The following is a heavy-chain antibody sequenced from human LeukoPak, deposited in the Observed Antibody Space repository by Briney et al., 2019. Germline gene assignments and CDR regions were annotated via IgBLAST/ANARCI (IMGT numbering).Heavy chain of an antibody. D-gene: IGHD3-22*01. J-gene: IGHJ4*02. Sequence: PSETLSLTCTVSGGSISTSYYWSWIRQPPGKGLEWIGYIYYSGSTYYNPSLKSRVTISVDTSKNQFSLKLSSVTAADTAVYYCARQYDSSGCDYWGQGTLVTVSS. V-gene: IGHV4-30-4*01. CDR2: IYYSGST. CDR1: GGSISTSYY. CDR3: ARQYDSSGCDY.